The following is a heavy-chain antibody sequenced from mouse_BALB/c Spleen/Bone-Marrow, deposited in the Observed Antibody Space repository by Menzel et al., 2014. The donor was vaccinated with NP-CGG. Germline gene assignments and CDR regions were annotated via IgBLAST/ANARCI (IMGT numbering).Heavy chain of an antibody. CDR1: GYTFXSYY. D-gene: IGHD1-1*01. J-gene: IGHJ1*01. Sequence: VKLVESGAELVKPGASVKLSCKASGYTFXSYYMYWVKQRPGQGLEWIGEINPSNGGTNFNEKFKSKATLTVDRSSNTAYVQLSSLTSEDSAVYHCTRSNYGYWFFDVWGAGTTVTVSS. CDR2: INPSNGGT. V-gene: IGHV1S81*02. CDR3: TRSNYGYWFFDV.